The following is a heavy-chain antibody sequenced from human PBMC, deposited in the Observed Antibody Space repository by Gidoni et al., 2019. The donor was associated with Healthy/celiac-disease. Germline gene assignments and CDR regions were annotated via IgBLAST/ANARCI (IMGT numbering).Heavy chain of an antibody. CDR1: GYSFTTYC. D-gene: IGHD5-12*01. V-gene: IGHV5-51*01. CDR2: IYPGDSDT. CDR3: ARLRALSPGYDRSGGWFDP. Sequence: EVQLVQSGAEVKKPGESLKISCKGSGYSFTTYCTGWVRQIPGKGLEWMGIIYPGDSDTRYSPSFQGQVTISADKSISTAYLQWSSLKASDTAMYYCARLRALSPGYDRSGGWFDPWGQGTLVTVSS. J-gene: IGHJ5*02.